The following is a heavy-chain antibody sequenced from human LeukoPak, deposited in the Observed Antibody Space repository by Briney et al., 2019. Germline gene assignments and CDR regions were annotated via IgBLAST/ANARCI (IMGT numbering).Heavy chain of an antibody. J-gene: IGHJ4*02. V-gene: IGHV5-51*01. Sequence: GESLKISCKGSGYSFASHWIGWVRQMPGKGLEWMGIIYPGDSDTRYSPSFQGQVTISADKSINTAYLQWSSLKASDTAMYFCARHFADLSTLDSWGQGTLVTVSS. CDR3: ARHFADLSTLDS. CDR2: IYPGDSDT. D-gene: IGHD3-16*02. CDR1: GYSFASHW.